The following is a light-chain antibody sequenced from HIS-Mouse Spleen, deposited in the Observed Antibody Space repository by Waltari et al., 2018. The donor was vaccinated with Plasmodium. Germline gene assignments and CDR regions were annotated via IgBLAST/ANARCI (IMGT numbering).Light chain of an antibody. CDR3: AAWDDSLNGVV. CDR2: SNN. V-gene: IGLV1-44*01. Sequence: QSVLTQPPSASGTPGQRVTISCSGSSSNIGSHTVNWYQQLPGTAPKLLIYSNNRRPSGFPDRFSGSKPGPSASLAISGLQSEDEADYYCAAWDDSLNGVVFGGGTKLTVL. CDR1: SSNIGSHT. J-gene: IGLJ2*01.